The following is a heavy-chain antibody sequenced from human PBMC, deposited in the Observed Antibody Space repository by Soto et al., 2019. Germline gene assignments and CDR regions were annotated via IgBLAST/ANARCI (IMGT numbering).Heavy chain of an antibody. Sequence: ASVKVSCKASGYTFTSYGISWVRQAPGQGLEWMGWISAYNGNTNYAQKLQGRVTMTTDTSTSTAYMELRSLRSDDTAVYYCARDPGVVVAATIRWFDSWGQGTLVTVSS. D-gene: IGHD2-15*01. CDR1: GYTFTSYG. V-gene: IGHV1-18*01. CDR3: ARDPGVVVAATIRWFDS. CDR2: ISAYNGNT. J-gene: IGHJ5*01.